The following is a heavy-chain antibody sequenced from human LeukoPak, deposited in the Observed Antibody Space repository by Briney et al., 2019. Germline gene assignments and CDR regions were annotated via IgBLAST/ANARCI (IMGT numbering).Heavy chain of an antibody. V-gene: IGHV3-48*03. CDR1: GFTFSSYE. Sequence: GGSLRLSCAASGFTFSSYEMNWVRQAPGKWLEWVSYISSSGSTIYYADSVKGRFTISRDNAKNSLYLQMNSLRAEDTAVYYCARDYYYYYMDVWGKGTTVTISS. CDR3: ARDYYYYYMDV. J-gene: IGHJ6*03. CDR2: ISSSGSTI.